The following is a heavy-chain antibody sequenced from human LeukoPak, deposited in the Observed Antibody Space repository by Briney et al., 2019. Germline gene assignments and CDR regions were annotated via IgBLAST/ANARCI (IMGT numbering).Heavy chain of an antibody. CDR2: ISNSGGRT. J-gene: IGHJ4*02. CDR3: AKSYNGYESKPDY. D-gene: IGHD5-12*01. Sequence: GGSLRLSCAASGFTFSSYAMSWVRQAPGKGLEWVSSISNSGGRTFYTDSVKARFTISRDNSKITLYLQMNSLRAEDTAVYYCAKSYNGYESKPDYWGQGTLVTVSS. CDR1: GFTFSSYA. V-gene: IGHV3-23*01.